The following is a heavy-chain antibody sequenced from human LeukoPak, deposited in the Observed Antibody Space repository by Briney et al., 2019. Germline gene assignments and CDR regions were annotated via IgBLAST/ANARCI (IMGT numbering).Heavy chain of an antibody. D-gene: IGHD5-24*01. CDR2: ISGSDGIT. V-gene: IGHV3-23*01. CDR3: ARERSEMAQTSFDY. J-gene: IGHJ4*02. CDR1: GFTFSSYS. Sequence: PGGSLRLSCAASGFTFSSYSMSWVRQAPGKGLEWVSVISGSDGITYYADSVKGRFTISRDNSKNTLYLQMSSLRAEDTAVYYCARERSEMAQTSFDYWGQGTLVTVSS.